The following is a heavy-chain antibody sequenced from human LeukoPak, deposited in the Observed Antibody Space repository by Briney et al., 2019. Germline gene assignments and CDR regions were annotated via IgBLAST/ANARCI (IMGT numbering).Heavy chain of an antibody. CDR3: ATDSSGYLGAFDI. Sequence: SETLSLTCTVSGGSISSYYWSWIRQPPGKGLEWIGYIYYSGSTNYNPSLKSRVTISVDTSKNQFSLKLSSVTAADTAVYYCATDSSGYLGAFDIWGQGTMVAVSS. J-gene: IGHJ3*02. V-gene: IGHV4-59*01. CDR1: GGSISSYY. D-gene: IGHD3-22*01. CDR2: IYYSGST.